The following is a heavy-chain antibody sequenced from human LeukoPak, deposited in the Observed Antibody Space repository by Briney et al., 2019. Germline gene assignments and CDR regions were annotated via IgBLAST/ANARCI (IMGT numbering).Heavy chain of an antibody. CDR3: AKDKHLGVVKGGYFDY. CDR2: ISWNSGSI. V-gene: IGHV3-9*01. D-gene: IGHD4-23*01. CDR1: GFTFDDYA. Sequence: PGGSLRLSCAASGFTFDDYAMHWVRQAPGKGLVWVSGISWNSGSIGYADSVKGRFTISRDNAKNSLYLQMNSLRAEDTALYYCAKDKHLGVVKGGYFDYWGQGTLVTVSS. J-gene: IGHJ4*02.